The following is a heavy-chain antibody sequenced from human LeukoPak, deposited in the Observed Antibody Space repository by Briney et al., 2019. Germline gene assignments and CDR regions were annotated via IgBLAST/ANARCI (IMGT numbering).Heavy chain of an antibody. Sequence: PGGSLRLSCAASGFTFSSYSMNWVRQAPGKGLEWVSSISSSSSYIYYADSVKGRFTISRDNAKNSLYLQMNSLRAEDTAVYYCARDRDPYSGSYWGYYYGMDVWGQGTTVTVSS. J-gene: IGHJ6*02. V-gene: IGHV3-21*01. CDR2: ISSSSSYI. CDR3: ARDRDPYSGSYWGYYYGMDV. D-gene: IGHD1-26*01. CDR1: GFTFSSYS.